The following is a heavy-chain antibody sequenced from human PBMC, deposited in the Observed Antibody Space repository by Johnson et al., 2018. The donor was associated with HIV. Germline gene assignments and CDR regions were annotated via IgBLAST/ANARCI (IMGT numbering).Heavy chain of an antibody. V-gene: IGHV3-30*03. Sequence: QVQLVESGGGLVQPGRSLRLSCAASGFTFSSYGMNWVRQAPGKGLEWVAVISYDGSDKYYADSVKGRFTISRDNSKNTLFLQMNSLRAEDPAVYYCARDGMYSSSPDAFDIWGQGTMVTVSS. J-gene: IGHJ3*02. CDR1: GFTFSSYG. D-gene: IGHD6-6*01. CDR2: ISYDGSDK. CDR3: ARDGMYSSSPDAFDI.